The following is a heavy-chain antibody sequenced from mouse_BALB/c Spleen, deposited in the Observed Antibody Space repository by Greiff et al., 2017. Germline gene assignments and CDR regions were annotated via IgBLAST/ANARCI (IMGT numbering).Heavy chain of an antibody. V-gene: IGHV5-6-3*01. J-gene: IGHJ3*01. Sequence: EVKLMESGGGLVQPGGSLKLSCAASGFTFSSYGMSWVRQTPDKRLELVATINSNGGSTYYPDSVKGRFTISRDNAKNTLYLQMSSLKSEDTAMYYCARDRHWFAYWGQGTLVTVSA. CDR3: ARDRHWFAY. D-gene: IGHD6-1*01. CDR2: INSNGGST. CDR1: GFTFSSYG.